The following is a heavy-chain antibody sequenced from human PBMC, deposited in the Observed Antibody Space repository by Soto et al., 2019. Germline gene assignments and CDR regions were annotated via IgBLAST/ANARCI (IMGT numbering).Heavy chain of an antibody. D-gene: IGHD6-19*01. V-gene: IGHV3-74*01. J-gene: IGHJ4*02. Sequence: GGSLRLSCEASGFTFTDYWVYWVRQAPGKGLVWVSRINPDGTSTYYADSVKGRFTISRDNAKNTLYLQMSSQVAEDTSVYYCSRNIAVPAPLWGQGTLVTVSS. CDR2: INPDGTST. CDR1: GFTFTDYW. CDR3: SRNIAVPAPL.